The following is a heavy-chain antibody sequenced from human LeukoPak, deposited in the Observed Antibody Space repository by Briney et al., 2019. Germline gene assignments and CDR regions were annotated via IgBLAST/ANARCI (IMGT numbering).Heavy chain of an antibody. CDR3: ARDQMATKFGFDY. J-gene: IGHJ4*02. D-gene: IGHD5-24*01. V-gene: IGHV3-11*06. CDR1: GFTFSDYY. CDR2: ISGSSSNT. Sequence: GKSLRLSCAASGFTFSDYYMTWIRQAPGKGLEWLSYISGSSSNTNYADSVQGRFTISRDNAKNSLYLQMNSLRAEDTAVYYCARDQMATKFGFDYWGQGTLVTVSS.